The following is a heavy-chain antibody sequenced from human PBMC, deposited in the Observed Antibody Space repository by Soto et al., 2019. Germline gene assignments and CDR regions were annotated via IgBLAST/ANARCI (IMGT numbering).Heavy chain of an antibody. V-gene: IGHV4-31*03. CDR1: GGSISSGGYY. J-gene: IGHJ6*03. Sequence: PSETLSLTCTVSGGSISSGGYYWNWIRQHPGKGLEWIGYIYYSGNTYYNPSLKSRVTISVDTSKSQFSLRLSSVTVADTAVYYCAKIGSPYSYYMDVWGKGTTVTVSS. CDR3: AKIGSPYSYYMDV. CDR2: IYYSGNT. D-gene: IGHD3-10*01.